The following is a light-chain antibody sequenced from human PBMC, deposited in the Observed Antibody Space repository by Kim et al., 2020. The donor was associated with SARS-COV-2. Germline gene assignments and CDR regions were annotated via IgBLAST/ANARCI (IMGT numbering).Light chain of an antibody. CDR1: QSVYSGY. CDR3: QQYTESSFT. Sequence: EVVLTQSPGTLSLSPGERATLSCRASQSVYSGYFGWYQQKPGQAPRLLIYGASNRPTGIPDRFSGSGSGTDFSLTISRLEPEDFAVYYCQQYTESSFTFGQGTKLEI. J-gene: IGKJ2*01. CDR2: GAS. V-gene: IGKV3-20*01.